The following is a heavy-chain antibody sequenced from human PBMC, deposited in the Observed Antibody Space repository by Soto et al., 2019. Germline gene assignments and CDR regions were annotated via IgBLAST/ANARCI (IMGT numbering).Heavy chain of an antibody. Sequence: QVQLVQSGAEVKKPGSSVKVSCKASGGTFSSYTISWVRQAPGQGLEWRGRIIPNLGIANSAQKFQGRVTITADKSTSTASMELSSMRSDATAVYYCAREGDGYNSFDYWGQGTLVTVSS. D-gene: IGHD5-12*01. V-gene: IGHV1-69*08. CDR3: AREGDGYNSFDY. CDR2: IIPNLGIA. CDR1: GGTFSSYT. J-gene: IGHJ4*02.